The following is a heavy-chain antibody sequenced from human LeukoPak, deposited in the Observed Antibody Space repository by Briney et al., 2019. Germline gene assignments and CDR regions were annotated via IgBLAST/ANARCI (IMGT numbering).Heavy chain of an antibody. CDR3: ARVYYDIVTGYFTHTDY. V-gene: IGHV5-51*01. J-gene: IGHJ4*02. Sequence: GESLKISCKGSGYSFTSYWIGWVRQMPGKGLEWMGIIYPGVSDTRYSPSFQGQVTISADKTISAAYLQWSSLKASDTAMYYCARVYYDIVTGYFTHTDYWGQGTLVTVSS. CDR1: GYSFTSYW. D-gene: IGHD3-9*01. CDR2: IYPGVSDT.